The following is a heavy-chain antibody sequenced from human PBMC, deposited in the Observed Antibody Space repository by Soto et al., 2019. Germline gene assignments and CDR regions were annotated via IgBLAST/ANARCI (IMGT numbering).Heavy chain of an antibody. CDR2: IHPNSGNT. Sequence: QVQLVQSGAEVKTPGASVKVSCKASGYTFTSYDINWVRQATGQGLEWMGWIHPNSGNTGYAQQVQGRVTMTMNTSISTAYMELSSLRSEDTAVYYCASSRIAARPNGIYYYYGMDVWGQGTTVTVSS. CDR3: ASSRIAARPNGIYYYYGMDV. V-gene: IGHV1-8*01. CDR1: GYTFTSYD. J-gene: IGHJ6*02. D-gene: IGHD6-6*01.